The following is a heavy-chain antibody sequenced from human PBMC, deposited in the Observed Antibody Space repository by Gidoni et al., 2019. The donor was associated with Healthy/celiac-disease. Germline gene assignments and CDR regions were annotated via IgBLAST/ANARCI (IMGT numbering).Heavy chain of an antibody. Sequence: EVQLLESGGGLVQPGGSLRLSCAASGFTFSSYAMSWVRQAPGKGLEWVSAISGSGGSTYYADSVKGRFTISRDNSKNTLYLQMNSLRAEDTAVYYCAKVDYYGSGSYYGFDYWGQGTLVTVSS. J-gene: IGHJ4*02. CDR2: ISGSGGST. V-gene: IGHV3-23*01. CDR3: AKVDYYGSGSYYGFDY. CDR1: GFTFSSYA. D-gene: IGHD3-10*01.